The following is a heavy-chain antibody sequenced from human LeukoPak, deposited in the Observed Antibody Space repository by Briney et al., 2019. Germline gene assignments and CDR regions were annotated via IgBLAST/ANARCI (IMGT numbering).Heavy chain of an antibody. CDR3: ARGSGIVVVVAASPPDY. D-gene: IGHD2-15*01. J-gene: IGHJ4*02. V-gene: IGHV1-2*04. CDR1: GYTFTGYY. CDR2: INPNSGGT. Sequence: ASVKVSCKASGYTFTGYYMHWVRQAPGQGLEWMGWINPNSGGTNYAQKFQGWVTMTRDTSISTAHMELSRLRSDDTAVYYCARGSGIVVVVAASPPDYWGQGTLVTVSS.